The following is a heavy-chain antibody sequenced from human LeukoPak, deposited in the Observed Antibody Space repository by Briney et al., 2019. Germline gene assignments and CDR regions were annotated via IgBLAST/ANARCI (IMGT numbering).Heavy chain of an antibody. Sequence: SGGSLRLSCAASGFTFSSYSMNWVRQAPGKGLEWVSYISNTGSTIYYADSVRGRFTISRDNAKNSLYLQMNSLRAEDTAVYYCARGPYTSSNYFDYWGRGTLVTVSS. CDR2: ISNTGSTI. CDR3: ARGPYTSSNYFDY. V-gene: IGHV3-48*01. J-gene: IGHJ4*02. D-gene: IGHD6-6*01. CDR1: GFTFSSYS.